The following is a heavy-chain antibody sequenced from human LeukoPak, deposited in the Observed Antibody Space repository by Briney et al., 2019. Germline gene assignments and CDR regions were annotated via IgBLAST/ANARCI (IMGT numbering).Heavy chain of an antibody. CDR2: IKQDGSEK. J-gene: IGHJ3*02. CDR3: ASPTYYDFWSGYSYDAFDI. D-gene: IGHD3-3*01. CDR1: GFTFSSYW. V-gene: IGHV3-7*01. Sequence: PGGSLRPSCAASGFTFSSYWMSWVRQAPGKGLEWVANIKQDGSEKYYVDSVKGRFTISRDNAKNSLYLQMSSLRAEDTAVYYCASPTYYDFWSGYSYDAFDIWGQGTMVTVSS.